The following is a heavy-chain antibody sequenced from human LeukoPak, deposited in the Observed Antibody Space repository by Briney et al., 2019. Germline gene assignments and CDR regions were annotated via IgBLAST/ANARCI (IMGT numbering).Heavy chain of an antibody. CDR3: ARGVPYYGILTGYYTGNFDY. D-gene: IGHD3-9*01. V-gene: IGHV4-30-4*08. CDR1: GGSISSGGYY. Sequence: PSETLSLTCTVSGGSISSGGYYWSWIRQHPGKGLEWIGYIYYSGSTYYNPSLKSRVTISVDTSKNQFSLKLSSVTAADTAVYYCARGVPYYGILTGYYTGNFDYWGQGTLVTVSS. J-gene: IGHJ4*02. CDR2: IYYSGST.